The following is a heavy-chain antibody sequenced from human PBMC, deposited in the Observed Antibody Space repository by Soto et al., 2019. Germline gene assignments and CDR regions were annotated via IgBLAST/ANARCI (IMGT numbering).Heavy chain of an antibody. CDR2: INAGNGNT. Sequence: ASVKVSCKASGYTFTSYAMHWVHQAPGQRLEWMGWINAGNGNTKYSQKFQGRVTITRDTSASTAYMELSSLRSEDTAVYYCARDEPLITMARGVIITRYYGMDVWGQGTTVTVSS. CDR3: ARDEPLITMARGVIITRYYGMDV. J-gene: IGHJ6*02. CDR1: GYTFTSYA. D-gene: IGHD3-10*01. V-gene: IGHV1-3*01.